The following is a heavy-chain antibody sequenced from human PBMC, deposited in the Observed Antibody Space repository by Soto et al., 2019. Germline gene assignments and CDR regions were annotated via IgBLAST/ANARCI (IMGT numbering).Heavy chain of an antibody. Sequence: GESLKISCKGSGYRLTNNWIAWVRQMPGKGLEGMGIIYPGDSDITYSPSIQGQVTISADKSINTAYLQWSSLKASDTAMYYCASGYSGHDYFFDYWGQGTLVTVSS. CDR3: ASGYSGHDYFFDY. CDR1: GYRLTNNW. CDR2: IYPGDSDI. J-gene: IGHJ4*02. V-gene: IGHV5-51*01. D-gene: IGHD5-12*01.